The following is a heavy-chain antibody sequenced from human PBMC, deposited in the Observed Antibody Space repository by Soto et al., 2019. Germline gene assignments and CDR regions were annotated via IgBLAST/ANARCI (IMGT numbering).Heavy chain of an antibody. CDR1: DISIGNYY. V-gene: IGHV4-59*01. D-gene: IGHD3-3*01. J-gene: IGHJ4*02. Sequence: SATLSITCTVSDISIGNYYVNWIRQPPGKGLEWIGYVYHTLITSYNPSLKSRVSISMDTYKNQFSLNLDSVTAAATAVYFCARDFAYFDSWGQGTLVTVSS. CDR3: ARDFAYFDS. CDR2: VYHTLIT.